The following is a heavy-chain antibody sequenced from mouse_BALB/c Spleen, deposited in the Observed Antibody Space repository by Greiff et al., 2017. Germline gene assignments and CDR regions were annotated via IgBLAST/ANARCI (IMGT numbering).Heavy chain of an antibody. Sequence: EVKVVDSGGGLVKPGGSLKLSCAASGFTFSSYAMSWVRQTPEKRLEWVASISSGGSTYYPDSVKGRFTISRDNARNILYLQMSSLRSEDTAMYYCARGVDYDNAMDYWGQGTSVTVSS. CDR3: ARGVDYDNAMDY. D-gene: IGHD2-4*01. V-gene: IGHV5-6-5*01. J-gene: IGHJ4*01. CDR2: ISSGGST. CDR1: GFTFSSYA.